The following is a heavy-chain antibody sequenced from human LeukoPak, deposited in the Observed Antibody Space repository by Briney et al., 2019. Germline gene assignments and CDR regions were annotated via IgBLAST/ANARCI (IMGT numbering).Heavy chain of an antibody. CDR2: INPNSGGT. D-gene: IGHD3-10*01. J-gene: IGHJ6*02. CDR3: ARVRGSGIYGMDV. Sequence: ASVKVSCKASGYTFSTYPMNWVRQAPGQGLEWMGRINPNSGGTNYAQKFQGRVTMTRDTSISTAYMELSRLRSDDTADYYCARVRGSGIYGMDVWGQGTTVTVSS. CDR1: GYTFSTYP. V-gene: IGHV1-2*06.